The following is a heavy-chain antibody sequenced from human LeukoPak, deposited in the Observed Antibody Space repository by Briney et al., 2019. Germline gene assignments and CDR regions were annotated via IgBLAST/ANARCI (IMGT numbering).Heavy chain of an antibody. CDR1: GFTFSSYA. V-gene: IGHV3-23*01. D-gene: IGHD2-15*01. CDR2: ISGSGNRT. J-gene: IGHJ6*02. Sequence: GGSLRLSCAASGFTFSSYAMSWVRQAPGKGLEWVSSISGSGNRTYYADSVKGRFTISRDNSRNTLFLQMNSLRAEDTAVYYCAKNLYCGGGSCYPSALGMDVWGQGTTVTVSS. CDR3: AKNLYCGGGSCYPSALGMDV.